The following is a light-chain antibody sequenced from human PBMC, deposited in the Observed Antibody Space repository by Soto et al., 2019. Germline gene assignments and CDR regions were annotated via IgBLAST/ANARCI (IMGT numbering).Light chain of an antibody. J-gene: IGLJ2*01. V-gene: IGLV6-57*03. CDR1: SGSIANNY. CDR2: EDD. Sequence: NFMLTQPHSVSECPGKTVTISCTRSSGSIANNYVQWYQQRPGSAPTAVIHEDDQRPSGVPDRFSGSIDRSSNSASLTISGLKTEDEADYYCQSYDSSNQGVFGGGTKLTVL. CDR3: QSYDSSNQGV.